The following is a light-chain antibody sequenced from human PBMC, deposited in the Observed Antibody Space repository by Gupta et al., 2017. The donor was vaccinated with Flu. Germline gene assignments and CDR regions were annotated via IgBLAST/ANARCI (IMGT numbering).Light chain of an antibody. J-gene: IGKJ4*01. CDR2: AAS. Sequence: DIQMTQSPSSLSASVRDRVTITCRASQSISSYLNWYQQKPGKAPKLLIYAASSLQSGVPSRFSGSGSGTDFTLTISSLQHEDFVTYYCQQSYSTPTFGGGTKVEIK. CDR3: QQSYSTPT. V-gene: IGKV1-39*01. CDR1: QSISSY.